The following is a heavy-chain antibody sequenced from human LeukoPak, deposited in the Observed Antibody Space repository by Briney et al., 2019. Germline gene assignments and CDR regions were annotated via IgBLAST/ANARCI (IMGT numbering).Heavy chain of an antibody. D-gene: IGHD6-19*01. Sequence: SGTLSLTCAVSGGSISSSYWWSWVRQPPGKGLGWIGEIYRSGTTNYNPSLKSRVTISVDKLKNQFSLRLSSVTAADTAVYYCARDTTAVTSSAFDSWGQGTLVTVSS. J-gene: IGHJ4*02. CDR2: IYRSGTT. V-gene: IGHV4-4*02. CDR3: ARDTTAVTSSAFDS. CDR1: GGSISSSYW.